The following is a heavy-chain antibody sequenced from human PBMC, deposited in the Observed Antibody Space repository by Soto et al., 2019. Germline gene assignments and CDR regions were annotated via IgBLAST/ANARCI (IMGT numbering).Heavy chain of an antibody. V-gene: IGHV1-2*02. D-gene: IGHD6-19*01. J-gene: IGHJ4*02. CDR1: GYTFTAYA. Sequence: QVQLVHSGAELKKPGASVKVSCKASGYTFTAYAMHWVRQAPGQGLEWMGWINPNSGDATYAQKFQGRVTMTMDTSITTAYMELSSLSYDDTAVYYCAREASAVLAHDYWGQGTLVTVSS. CDR2: INPNSGDA. CDR3: AREASAVLAHDY.